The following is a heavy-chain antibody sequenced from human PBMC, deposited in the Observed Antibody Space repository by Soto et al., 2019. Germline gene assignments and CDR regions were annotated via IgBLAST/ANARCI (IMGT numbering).Heavy chain of an antibody. Sequence: PSETLSLTCTVSGGSISSGGYYWSWIRQHPGKGLEWIGYIYYSGSTYYNPSLKSRVTISVDTSKNQFSLKLSSVTAADTAVYYCARVWGAAASTEGVNWFDPWGQGTLVTVSS. J-gene: IGHJ5*02. CDR2: IYYSGST. V-gene: IGHV4-31*03. CDR1: GGSISSGGYY. CDR3: ARVWGAAASTEGVNWFDP. D-gene: IGHD6-13*01.